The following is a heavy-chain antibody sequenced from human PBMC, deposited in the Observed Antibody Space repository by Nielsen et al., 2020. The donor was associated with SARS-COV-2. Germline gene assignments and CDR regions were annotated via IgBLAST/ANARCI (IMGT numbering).Heavy chain of an antibody. Sequence: GESLKISCAASGFTFSSYWMSWVRQAPGKGLEWVANIKQDGSEKYSVDSVKGRFTISRDNAKNSLYLQMNSLRAEDTAVYYCAGPWYRYYYGMDVWGQGTTVTVSS. CDR3: AGPWYRYYYGMDV. CDR2: IKQDGSEK. D-gene: IGHD2-15*01. V-gene: IGHV3-7*01. CDR1: GFTFSSYW. J-gene: IGHJ6*02.